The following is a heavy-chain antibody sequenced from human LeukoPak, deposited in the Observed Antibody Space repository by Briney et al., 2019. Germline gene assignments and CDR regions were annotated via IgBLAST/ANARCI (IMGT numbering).Heavy chain of an antibody. CDR1: GFTFCSYS. CDR2: IKQDGSEK. CDR3: AGGRWLQLGYFDY. V-gene: IGHV3-7*04. Sequence: GGSLRLSCAASGFTFCSYSMNWVRQAPGKGVEWVANIKQDGSEKYYVDSVKGRFTISRDNAKNSLYLQMNSLRAEDTAVYYCAGGRWLQLGYFDYWGQGTLVTVSS. D-gene: IGHD5-24*01. J-gene: IGHJ4*02.